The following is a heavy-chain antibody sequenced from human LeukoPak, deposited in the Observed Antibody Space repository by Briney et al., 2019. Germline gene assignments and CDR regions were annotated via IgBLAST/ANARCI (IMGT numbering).Heavy chain of an antibody. CDR2: IIPIFGTA. V-gene: IGHV1-69*13. D-gene: IGHD5-12*01. CDR1: GGTFSSYA. Sequence: VASVKVSCKASGGTFSSYAISWVRQAPGQGLEWMGGIIPIFGTANYAQKFQGRVTITADESTSTAYMELSSLRSEDTAVYYRARRRGYSGYDAFDIWGQGTMVTVSS. J-gene: IGHJ3*02. CDR3: ARRRGYSGYDAFDI.